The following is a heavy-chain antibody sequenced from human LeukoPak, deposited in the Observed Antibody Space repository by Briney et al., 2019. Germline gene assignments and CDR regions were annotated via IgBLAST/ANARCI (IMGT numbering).Heavy chain of an antibody. D-gene: IGHD6-19*01. CDR3: ARVFSSGWYYFDY. CDR2: IYYSGST. CDR1: GGSISSYY. J-gene: IGHJ4*02. V-gene: IGHV4-59*12. Sequence: SETLSLTCTVSGGSISSYYWSWIRQPPGKGLEWIGYIYYSGSTNYNPSLKSRVTISVDTSKNQFSLKLSSVTAADTAVYYCARVFSSGWYYFDYWGQGTLVTVSS.